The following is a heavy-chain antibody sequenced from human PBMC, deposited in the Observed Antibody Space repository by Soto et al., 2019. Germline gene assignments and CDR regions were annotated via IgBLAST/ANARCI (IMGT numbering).Heavy chain of an antibody. J-gene: IGHJ6*04. CDR1: GYTFTTYG. D-gene: IGHD3-16*01. V-gene: IGHV1-18*01. CDR3: AREGEMPYYYYGLDV. Sequence: QVQLVQSGAEVRKPGASVKVSCKASGYTFTTYGISWVRQAPGQGLEWMGWISGYNGHTKYAQKFQGRVTMTTDTSTSTLYMDLRSLRSDDTAVYYCAREGEMPYYYYGLDVWGEGTTGTFSA. CDR2: ISGYNGHT.